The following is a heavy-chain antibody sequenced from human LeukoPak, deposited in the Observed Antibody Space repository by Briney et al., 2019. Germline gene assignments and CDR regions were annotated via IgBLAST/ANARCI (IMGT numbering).Heavy chain of an antibody. D-gene: IGHD3-10*01. V-gene: IGHV3-30*18. CDR3: AKVNGPTITMQPFDI. CDR1: GFTFSSYG. CDR2: ISYDGSNK. Sequence: GGSLRLSCAASGFTFSSYGMHWVRQAPGKGLEWVAVISYDGSNKYYADSVKGRITISRDNSKNTLYLQMNSLRAEDTAVYYCAKVNGPTITMQPFDIWGQGTMVTVSS. J-gene: IGHJ3*02.